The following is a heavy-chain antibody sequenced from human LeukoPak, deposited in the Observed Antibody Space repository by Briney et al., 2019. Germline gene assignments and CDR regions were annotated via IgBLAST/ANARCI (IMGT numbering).Heavy chain of an antibody. CDR3: ARGRGIAVAGTLYGMDV. Sequence: SETLSLTCAVYGGSFSGYYWSWIRQPPGKGLEWIGEINHSGSTNYNPSLKSRFTISVDTSKNQFSLKLSSVTAADTAVYYCARGRGIAVAGTLYGMDVWGKGTTVTVSS. CDR1: GGSFSGYY. J-gene: IGHJ6*04. V-gene: IGHV4-34*01. D-gene: IGHD6-19*01. CDR2: INHSGST.